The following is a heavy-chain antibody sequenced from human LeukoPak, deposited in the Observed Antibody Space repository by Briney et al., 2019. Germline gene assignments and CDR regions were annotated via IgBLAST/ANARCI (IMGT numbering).Heavy chain of an antibody. Sequence: HPGGSLRLSCAASGFTFSSYAMSWVRQAPGKGLEWVSAISGSGDSTYYADSVKGRFTISRDNSKNTLYLQMNSLRAEDTAVYYCAKARYYDSSGFKRQYYFDYWGQGTLVTVSS. D-gene: IGHD3-22*01. V-gene: IGHV3-23*01. J-gene: IGHJ4*02. CDR3: AKARYYDSSGFKRQYYFDY. CDR2: ISGSGDST. CDR1: GFTFSSYA.